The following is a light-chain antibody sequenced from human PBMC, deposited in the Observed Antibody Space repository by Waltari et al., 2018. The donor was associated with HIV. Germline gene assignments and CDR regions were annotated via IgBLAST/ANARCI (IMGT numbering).Light chain of an antibody. CDR3: AAWNDRLSGYV. V-gene: IGLV1-47*01. CDR1: SSNIGRNY. CDR2: TNN. J-gene: IGLJ1*01. Sequence: QSVLTQPPSASGTPGQRVTISCSGSSSNIGRNYVYWYQPPQGTAPKPLIYTNNQRPSGVPDRFSGSKSGTSASLAISGLRSEDEADYYCAAWNDRLSGYVFGTGTKVTV.